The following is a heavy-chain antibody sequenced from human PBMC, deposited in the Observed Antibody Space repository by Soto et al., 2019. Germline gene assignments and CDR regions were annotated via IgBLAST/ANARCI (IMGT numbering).Heavy chain of an antibody. Sequence: QVHLQESGPGLVKPSETLSLTCTVSGGSVSSDNYYWTWIRQPPGKGLEWIGYIYYSGSNNYNPSLKSRVTISVDTSKNQFSLKLSSVTAADTAVYYCARDCMVTYYYYLMDVWGPGTTVTVSS. D-gene: IGHD5-18*01. V-gene: IGHV4-61*01. CDR1: GGSVSSDNYY. CDR2: IYYSGSN. CDR3: ARDCMVTYYYYLMDV. J-gene: IGHJ6*02.